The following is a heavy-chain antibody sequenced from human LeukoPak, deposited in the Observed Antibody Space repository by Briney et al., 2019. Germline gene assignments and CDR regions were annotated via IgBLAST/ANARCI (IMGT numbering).Heavy chain of an antibody. CDR1: GYTFTSYG. J-gene: IGHJ5*02. V-gene: IGHV1-18*01. CDR2: ISAYNGNT. CDR3: ARDHSIITPYSGSYPPPPHWFDP. Sequence: ASVKVSCKASGYTFTSYGISWVRQAPGQGLEWMGWISAYNGNTNYAQKFQGRVTMTTDTSTSTAYMELRSLRSDDTAVYYCARDHSIITPYSGSYPPPPHWFDPWGQGTLVTVSS. D-gene: IGHD1-26*01.